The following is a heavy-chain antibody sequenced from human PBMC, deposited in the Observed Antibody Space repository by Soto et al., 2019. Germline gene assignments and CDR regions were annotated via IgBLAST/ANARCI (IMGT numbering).Heavy chain of an antibody. CDR2: ISSDGRNT. J-gene: IGHJ5*02. CDR1: GFAFSSYW. D-gene: IGHD6-19*01. V-gene: IGHV3-74*03. CDR3: FKASTVTGVGGYR. Sequence: EVQLVESGGGLVQPGGSLRLSCAASGFAFSSYWMQWVRQPPGKGPVWVSRISSDGRNTTYADPVKGRFTISRDNAKNTLHMKMTCLTDDDTAVYYCFKASTVTGVGGYRCGQGTLVTVSS.